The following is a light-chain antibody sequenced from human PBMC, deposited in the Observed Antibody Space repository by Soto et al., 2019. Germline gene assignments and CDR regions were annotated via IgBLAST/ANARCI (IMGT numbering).Light chain of an antibody. Sequence: QSALTQPASVSGSPGQSITISCTGTSSDIGGYNYVSWYQQHPGKAPKLMIYDISNRPSGVSNRFSGSKSGNSASLTISGLQAEDEADYYCSSYTNSRTHSYVFGTGTKVTVL. CDR2: DIS. J-gene: IGLJ1*01. CDR3: SSYTNSRTHSYV. V-gene: IGLV2-14*01. CDR1: SSDIGGYNY.